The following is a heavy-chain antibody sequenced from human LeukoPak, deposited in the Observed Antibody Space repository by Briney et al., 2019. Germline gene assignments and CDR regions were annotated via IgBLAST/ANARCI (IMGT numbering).Heavy chain of an antibody. Sequence: SETLSLTCTVSGYSISSNYYWAWIRQPPGKGLEWIGSVYHPVDTSYNPSLKSRVTMSVDTSKNQFSLKLSSVTAADTAVYYCARDRYYYDSSGYYQLDYWGQGTLVTVSS. CDR1: GYSISSNYY. J-gene: IGHJ4*02. D-gene: IGHD3-22*01. CDR3: ARDRYYYDSSGYYQLDY. V-gene: IGHV4-38-2*02. CDR2: VYHPVDT.